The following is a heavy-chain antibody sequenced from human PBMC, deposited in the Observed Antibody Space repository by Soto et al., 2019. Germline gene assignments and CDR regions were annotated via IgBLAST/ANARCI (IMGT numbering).Heavy chain of an antibody. D-gene: IGHD2-15*01. V-gene: IGHV3-21*01. Sequence: EVQLVESGGGLVKPGGSLRLSCAASGFTFSSYSMNWVRQAPGKGLEWVSSISSSRSYIYYADSVKGRFTISRDNAKNSLYLQMNSLRAEDTAVYYCARFRGGYYFDYWGQGTLVTVSS. J-gene: IGHJ4*02. CDR3: ARFRGGYYFDY. CDR1: GFTFSSYS. CDR2: ISSSRSYI.